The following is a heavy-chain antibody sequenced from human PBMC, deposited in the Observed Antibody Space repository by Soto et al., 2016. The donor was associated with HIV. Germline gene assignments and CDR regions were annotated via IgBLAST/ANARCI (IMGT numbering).Heavy chain of an antibody. V-gene: IGHV3-21*01. CDR2: ISSSSSYI. D-gene: IGHD3-10*01. CDR1: GFTFSSYS. CDR3: ARQWGLSGFGEEGDYYYYGMDV. J-gene: IGHJ6*02. Sequence: EVQLVESGGGLVKPGGSLRLSCAASGFTFSSYSMNWVRQAPGKGLEWVSSISSSSSYIYYADSVKGRFTISRDNAKNSLYLQMNSLRAEDTAVYYCARQWGLSGFGEEGDYYYYGMDVVGPRDHGHRLL.